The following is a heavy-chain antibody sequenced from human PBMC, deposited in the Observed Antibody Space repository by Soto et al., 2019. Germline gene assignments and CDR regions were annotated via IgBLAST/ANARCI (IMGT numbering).Heavy chain of an antibody. CDR1: GFTFSSYE. J-gene: IGHJ4*02. CDR2: ISSSGSTI. V-gene: IGHV3-48*03. Sequence: PGGSLRLSCAASGFTFSSYEMNWVRQAPGKGLEWVSYISSSGSTIYYADSVKGRFTISRDNAKNSLYLQMNSLRAEDTAVYYCARGRDEGPYFDYWRQGTLVTVS. CDR3: ARGRDEGPYFDY.